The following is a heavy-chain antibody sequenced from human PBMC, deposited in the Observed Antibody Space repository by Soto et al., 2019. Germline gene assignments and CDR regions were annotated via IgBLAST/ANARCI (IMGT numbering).Heavy chain of an antibody. V-gene: IGHV4-31*03. Sequence: PSETLSLTCTVSGGSISSGGYYWSWIRQHPGKGLEWIGYIYYSGSTYYNPSLKSRVTISVDTSKNQFSLKLSSVTAADTAVYYCARVATPHSSHVPGHPYYYGMDVWGQGTTVTVSS. D-gene: IGHD6-13*01. CDR2: IYYSGST. CDR1: GGSISSGGYY. J-gene: IGHJ6*02. CDR3: ARVATPHSSHVPGHPYYYGMDV.